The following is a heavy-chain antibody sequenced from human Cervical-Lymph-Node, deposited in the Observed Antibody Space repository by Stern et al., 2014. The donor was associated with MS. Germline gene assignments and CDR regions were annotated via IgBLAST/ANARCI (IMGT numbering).Heavy chain of an antibody. CDR1: GYLFDDYW. V-gene: IGHV5-51*03. J-gene: IGHJ4*02. D-gene: IGHD5-12*01. Sequence: VQLVESGAEVKKPGESLKISCEASGYLFDDYWIGWVRQMSGRGLELVAIIFPRDSNTRYSPSVQGQVTISADKSISTAYLPWSSVKASDPPMYYCARSPATPSGYDRFDYWGQGALVTVSS. CDR2: IFPRDSNT. CDR3: ARSPATPSGYDRFDY.